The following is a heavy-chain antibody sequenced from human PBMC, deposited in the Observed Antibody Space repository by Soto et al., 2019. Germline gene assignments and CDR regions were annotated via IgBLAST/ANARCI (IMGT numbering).Heavy chain of an antibody. CDR1: GFTVSSNY. J-gene: IGHJ6*02. V-gene: IGHV3-66*04. Sequence: GGSLRLSCAASGFTVSSNYMSWVRQAPGKGLEWVSVIYSGGSTYYADSVKGRFTISRDNSKNTLYLQMNSLRAEDTAVYYCARHLLKRWLQQWGQGTTVTVSS. CDR2: IYSGGST. D-gene: IGHD5-12*01. CDR3: ARHLLKRWLQQ.